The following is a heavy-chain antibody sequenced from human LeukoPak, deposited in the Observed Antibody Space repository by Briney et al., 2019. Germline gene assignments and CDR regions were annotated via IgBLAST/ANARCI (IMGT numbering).Heavy chain of an antibody. CDR2: INNDGSST. CDR3: ARVARGYYYYYYMDV. Sequence: PGASLRLSCGASGFTFSSYWMHWVRQAPAKGLVWVSRINNDGSSTSYADSVQGRFTISRDNAKNTLYLQMNSLRAEDTALYYCARVARGYYYYYYMDVWRKGTTVTVSS. D-gene: IGHD3-10*01. CDR1: GFTFSSYW. V-gene: IGHV3-74*01. J-gene: IGHJ6*03.